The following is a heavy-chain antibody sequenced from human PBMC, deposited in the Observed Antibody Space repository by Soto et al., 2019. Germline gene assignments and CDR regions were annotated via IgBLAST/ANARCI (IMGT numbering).Heavy chain of an antibody. V-gene: IGHV3-48*02. D-gene: IGHD1-7*01. CDR2: ISSSSSTI. J-gene: IGHJ3*02. Sequence: WALRLCCAASGFTFSSYSMSWVRQAPGKGLEWISYISSSSSTIYYADSVKGRFTIFRDNAKNSLYLQMNGLRDEDTAVYYCARRDNWNYGFAFDIWGRGTMVTVSS. CDR3: ARRDNWNYGFAFDI. CDR1: GFTFSSYS.